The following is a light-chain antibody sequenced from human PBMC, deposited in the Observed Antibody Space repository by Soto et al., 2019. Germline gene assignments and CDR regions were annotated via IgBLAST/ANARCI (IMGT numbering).Light chain of an antibody. CDR2: DAS. CDR3: QQRVDWLT. Sequence: EIVLTQSPGTLSLSPGDRATLSCRASQSVSIYLAWYQQKPGQAPRLLIYDASNRVTGIPARFSGSGSGTDFTLTISRVEPEDFAVYYCQQRVDWLTFGGGTKLEI. V-gene: IGKV3-11*01. CDR1: QSVSIY. J-gene: IGKJ4*01.